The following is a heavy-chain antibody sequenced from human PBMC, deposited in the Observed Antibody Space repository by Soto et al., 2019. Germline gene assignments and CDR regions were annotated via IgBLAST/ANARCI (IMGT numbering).Heavy chain of an antibody. CDR2: IYYSGIT. J-gene: IGHJ4*02. CDR3: ARHGSN. V-gene: IGHV4-39*01. Sequence: SETLSLTCTVSVVSISNSSYYWGWIRRPPGKGMEWIGTIYYSGITYYNPSLKSRVTISVDTSKNQFSLKLTSVTAADTAVYYCARHGSNWGQGTLVTVSS. CDR1: VVSISNSSYY.